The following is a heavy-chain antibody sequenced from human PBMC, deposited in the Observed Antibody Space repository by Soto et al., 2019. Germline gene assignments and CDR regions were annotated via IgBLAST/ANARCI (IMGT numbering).Heavy chain of an antibody. V-gene: IGHV3-72*01. CDR2: TRNKANSYTT. CDR3: ARGYGDFWSGYHGTTTYYYYMDV. D-gene: IGHD3-3*01. CDR1: GFTFSDHY. J-gene: IGHJ6*03. Sequence: GGSLRLSCAASGFTFSDHYMDWVRQAPGKGLEWVGRTRNKANSYTTEYAASVKGRFTISRDDSKNSLYLQMNSLKTEDTAVYYCARGYGDFWSGYHGTTTYYYYMDVWGKGTTVTVSS.